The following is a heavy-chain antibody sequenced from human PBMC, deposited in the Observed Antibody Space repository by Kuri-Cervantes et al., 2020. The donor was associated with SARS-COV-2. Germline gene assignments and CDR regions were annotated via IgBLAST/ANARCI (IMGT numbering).Heavy chain of an antibody. J-gene: IGHJ4*02. D-gene: IGHD1-1*01. Sequence: GESLKISCAASGFTFSSYAMHWVRQAPGKGLEWVAVISYDGSNKYYADFVKGRFTISRDNSKNTLYLQMNSLRAEDTAVYYCARDQAGTIDYWGQGTLVTVSS. CDR3: ARDQAGTIDY. CDR2: ISYDGSNK. CDR1: GFTFSSYA. V-gene: IGHV3-30-3*01.